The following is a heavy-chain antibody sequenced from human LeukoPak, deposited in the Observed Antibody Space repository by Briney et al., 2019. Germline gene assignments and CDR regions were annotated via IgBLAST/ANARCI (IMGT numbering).Heavy chain of an antibody. Sequence: PGGSLRLSCAASGFTFSSYGMHWVRQAPGKGLEWVAVISYDGSNKYYADSVKGRFTISRDNAKNSLYLQMNSLRAEDTAVYYCARAGNGDSSSWYSPNKYNWFDPWGQGTLVTVSS. V-gene: IGHV3-30*03. CDR1: GFTFSSYG. CDR3: ARAGNGDSSSWYSPNKYNWFDP. CDR2: ISYDGSNK. J-gene: IGHJ5*02. D-gene: IGHD6-13*01.